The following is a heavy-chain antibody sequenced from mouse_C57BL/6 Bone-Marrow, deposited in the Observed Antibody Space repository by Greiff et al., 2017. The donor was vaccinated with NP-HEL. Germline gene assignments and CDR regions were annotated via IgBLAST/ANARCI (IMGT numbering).Heavy chain of an antibody. Sequence: QVQLKQPGAELVKPGASVKMSCKASGYTFTSYWITWVKQRPGQGLEWIGDIYPGSGSTNYNEKFKSKATLTVDTSSSTAYMQLSSLTSEDSAVYYCAREGYYGPLHGYFDVWGTGTTVTFSS. J-gene: IGHJ1*03. CDR2: IYPGSGST. CDR3: AREGYYGPLHGYFDV. CDR1: GYTFTSYW. V-gene: IGHV1-55*01. D-gene: IGHD1-1*01.